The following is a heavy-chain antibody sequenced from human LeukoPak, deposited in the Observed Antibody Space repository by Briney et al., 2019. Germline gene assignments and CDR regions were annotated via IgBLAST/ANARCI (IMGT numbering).Heavy chain of an antibody. J-gene: IGHJ6*02. D-gene: IGHD6-13*01. V-gene: IGHV4-31*03. CDR2: IYCSGST. CDR3: ARGEYSSSWYPGYYYYGMDV. CDR1: GGSISSGGYY. Sequence: ASETLSLTCTVSGGSISSGGYYWSWIRQHPGKGLEWIGYIYCSGSTYYNPSLKSRVTISVDTSKNQFSLKLSSVTAADTAVYYCARGEYSSSWYPGYYYYGMDVWGQGTTVTVSS.